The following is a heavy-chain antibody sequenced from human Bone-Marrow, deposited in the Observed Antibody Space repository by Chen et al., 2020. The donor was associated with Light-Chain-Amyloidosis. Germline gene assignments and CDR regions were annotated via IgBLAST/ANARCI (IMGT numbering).Heavy chain of an antibody. J-gene: IGHJ4*02. CDR1: GFNFSSFG. CDR2: VSGSTVST. Sequence: EVQLVESGGGLVQPGGSLRLSCATSGFNFSSFGMSWVRQAPGKGLEWVSTVSGSTVSTYDAGAVKGRFIISRDNSKSTLYLQMNRLRAGDTAVYFCTRKGGYFDFWGQGSLVTVSS. D-gene: IGHD3-10*01. CDR3: TRKGGYFDF. V-gene: IGHV3-23*04.